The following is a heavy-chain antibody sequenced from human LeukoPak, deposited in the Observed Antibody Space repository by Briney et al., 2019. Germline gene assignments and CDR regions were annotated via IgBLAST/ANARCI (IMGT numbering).Heavy chain of an antibody. J-gene: IGHJ6*03. CDR2: ITGSGGST. D-gene: IGHD4/OR15-4a*01. CDR1: GFTFSSYA. CDR3: AKGVGANYYYYMDV. V-gene: IGHV3-23*01. Sequence: GGSLRLSCAASGFTFSSYAMSWVRQAPGKGLEWVSAITGSGGSTYYADSVKGRFTISRDNSENTLYLQMNSLRAEDTAVYYCAKGVGANYYYYMDVWGKGTTVTVSS.